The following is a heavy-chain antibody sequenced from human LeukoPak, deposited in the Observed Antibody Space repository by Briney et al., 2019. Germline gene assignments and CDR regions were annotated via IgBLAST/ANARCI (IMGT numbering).Heavy chain of an antibody. CDR3: ARVRRGDSSGYYSPFDY. CDR1: GYSISSGYY. J-gene: IGHJ4*02. V-gene: IGHV4-38-2*02. Sequence: SETLSLTCTVSGYSISSGYYWGWIRQPPGKGLEWIGSIYHSGSTYYNPSLKSRVTISVDTSKNQFSLKLSSVTAADTAVYYCARVRRGDSSGYYSPFDYWGQGTLVTVSS. CDR2: IYHSGST. D-gene: IGHD3-22*01.